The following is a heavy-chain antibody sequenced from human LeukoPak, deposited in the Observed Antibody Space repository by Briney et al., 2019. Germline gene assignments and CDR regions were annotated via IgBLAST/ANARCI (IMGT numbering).Heavy chain of an antibody. CDR3: ARVGEVTMVRGDMMVFDY. J-gene: IGHJ4*02. Sequence: ASVKVSCQASGYTFTSYGISWVRLAPGHGLEWMGWISAYNGNTNYAQKLQGRVTMTTDTSTSTAYMELSSLSSEDTAVYYCARVGEVTMVRGDMMVFDYWGQGTLVTVSS. CDR1: GYTFTSYG. V-gene: IGHV1-18*01. D-gene: IGHD3-10*01. CDR2: ISAYNGNT.